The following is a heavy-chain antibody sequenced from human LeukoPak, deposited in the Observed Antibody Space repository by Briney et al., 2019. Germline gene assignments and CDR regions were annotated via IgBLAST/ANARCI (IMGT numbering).Heavy chain of an antibody. CDR2: ISGSNDNT. CDR3: AKGRGTTVTSAANY. Sequence: GGSLRLSCAASGFTFSSYSMIWVRQAPGKGLEWVSSISGSNDNTYYADSVKDRFTISRDNSKNTLSLQMNSLRAEDTAVYYCAKGRGTTVTSAANYWGQGTLVTVSS. D-gene: IGHD4-17*01. CDR1: GFTFSSYS. V-gene: IGHV3-23*01. J-gene: IGHJ4*02.